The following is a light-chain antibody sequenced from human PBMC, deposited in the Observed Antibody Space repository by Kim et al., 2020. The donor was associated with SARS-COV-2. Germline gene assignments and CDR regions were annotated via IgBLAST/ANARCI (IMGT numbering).Light chain of an antibody. Sequence: SPGDRATLSCRASQSVTSTYVAWYQQKPGQAPRLLIYGTSTRAAGIPGRFSGSGSGTEYTLTINRLEPEDFAIYYCQQFGSSRTWTFGQGTKLEI. CDR1: QSVTSTY. V-gene: IGKV3-20*01. CDR2: GTS. J-gene: IGKJ1*01. CDR3: QQFGSSRTWT.